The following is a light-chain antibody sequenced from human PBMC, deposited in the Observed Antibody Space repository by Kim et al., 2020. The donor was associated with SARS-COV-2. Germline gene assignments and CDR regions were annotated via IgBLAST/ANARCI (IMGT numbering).Light chain of an antibody. CDR2: KDS. J-gene: IGLJ2*01. V-gene: IGLV3-25*03. CDR3: QSTDSSDTYRV. CDR1: ALPKQY. Sequence: PGQTARITCSGDALPKQYAYWYRQKPGQAPILVMYKDSERPSGMPERISGSSSGTTVTLTISGVQAEDEADYYCQSTDSSDTYRVFGGGTKLTVL.